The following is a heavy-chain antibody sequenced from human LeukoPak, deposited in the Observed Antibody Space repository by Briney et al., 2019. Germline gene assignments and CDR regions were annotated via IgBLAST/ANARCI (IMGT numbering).Heavy chain of an antibody. Sequence: PSETLSLTCTVSGGSISSYYWSRIRQPPGRGLEWIGYIFYSGSTNYNPSLRSRVTISLDTSKNQFSLKLSSVTAADAAVYYCARLTMFRGVIYGTDWHSDLWGRGTLVTVSS. D-gene: IGHD3-10*01. CDR3: ARLTMFRGVIYGTDWHSDL. CDR2: IFYSGST. J-gene: IGHJ2*01. V-gene: IGHV4-59*12. CDR1: GGSISSYY.